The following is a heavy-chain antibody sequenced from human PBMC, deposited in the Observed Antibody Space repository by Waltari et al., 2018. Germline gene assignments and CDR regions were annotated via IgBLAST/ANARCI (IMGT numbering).Heavy chain of an antibody. V-gene: IGHV3-7*01. CDR1: GFTCNTYW. D-gene: IGHD3-10*01. CDR2: INPDGSQK. CDR3: TTLARGESGDY. Sequence: EVQLVEYGGGLVKPGGSLRLSCAASGFTCNTYWMKWIRQAPGKGLEWVANINPDGSQKFYVDSVKGRFTVSRDNAQNSLYLQMNNLRAEDTAVYYCTTLARGESGDYWGQGTLVTVSS. J-gene: IGHJ4*02.